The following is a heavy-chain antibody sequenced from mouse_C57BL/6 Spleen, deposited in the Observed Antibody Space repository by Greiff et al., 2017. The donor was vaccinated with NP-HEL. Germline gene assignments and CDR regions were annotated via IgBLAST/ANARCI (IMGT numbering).Heavy chain of an antibody. D-gene: IGHD1-1*01. V-gene: IGHV1-42*01. CDR2: INPSTGGT. Sequence: VQLQQSGPELVKPGASVKISCKASGYSFTGYYMNWVKQSPEKSLEWIGEINPSTGGTTYNQKFKAKATLTVDKSSSTAYMQLKSLTSEDSAVYYCAAMAYYYGSSYDYAMDYWGQGTSVTVSS. CDR1: GYSFTGYY. CDR3: AAMAYYYGSSYDYAMDY. J-gene: IGHJ4*01.